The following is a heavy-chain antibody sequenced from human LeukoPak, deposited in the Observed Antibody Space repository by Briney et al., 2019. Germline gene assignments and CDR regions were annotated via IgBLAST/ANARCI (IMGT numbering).Heavy chain of an antibody. CDR3: ARVITQLSHSHGGWFDP. D-gene: IGHD3-16*01. CDR1: GGSISSYY. V-gene: IGHV4-59*01. J-gene: IGHJ5*02. Sequence: PPETLSLTCTVSGGSISSYYWSWIRQPPGKGLEWIGYIYYSGSTNYNPSLKSRVTISVDTSKNQFSLKLSSVTAADTAVYYCARVITQLSHSHGGWFDPWGQGTLVTVSS. CDR2: IYYSGST.